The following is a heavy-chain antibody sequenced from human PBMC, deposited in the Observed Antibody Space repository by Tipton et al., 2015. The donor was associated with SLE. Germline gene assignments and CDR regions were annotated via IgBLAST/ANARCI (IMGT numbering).Heavy chain of an antibody. CDR1: GDSISSGSYQWGYY. D-gene: IGHD2-2*01. J-gene: IGHJ4*02. Sequence: LRLSCSVSGDSISSGSYQWGYYWGWIRQPPGKGLEWIGTIHYSGSTYNNPSLKSRVTISIDTSKNQFSLQLTSVTAADTAVYYCARGPNIVIVPAPFDYWGQGTLVTVSS. CDR3: ARGPNIVIVPAPFDY. V-gene: IGHV4-39*07. CDR2: IHYSGST.